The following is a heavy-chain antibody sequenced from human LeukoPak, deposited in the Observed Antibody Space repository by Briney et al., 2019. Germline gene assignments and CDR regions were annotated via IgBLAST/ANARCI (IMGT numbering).Heavy chain of an antibody. V-gene: IGHV3-48*04. CDR1: GFTFNSYS. Sequence: GGSLRLSCAASGFTFNSYSMNWVRQAPGKGLEWVSYISGSSSTIYYADSVKGRFTISRDNAQNSLYLQMNSLRAEDTAVYYCARENSHYYSSSWYALRSDYYYYMDVWGKGTTVTVSS. CDR2: ISGSSSTI. CDR3: ARENSHYYSSSWYALRSDYYYYMDV. J-gene: IGHJ6*03. D-gene: IGHD6-13*01.